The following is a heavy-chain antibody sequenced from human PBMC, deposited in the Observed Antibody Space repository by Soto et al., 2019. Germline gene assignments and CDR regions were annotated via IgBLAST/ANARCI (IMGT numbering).Heavy chain of an antibody. V-gene: IGHV1-46*01. D-gene: IGHD6-19*01. J-gene: IGHJ5*02. CDR2: INPSGGST. CDR1: GYTFTSYY. Sequence: ASVKVSCKASGYTFTSYYMHWVRQAPGQGLEWMGIINPSGGSTSYAQKFQGRVTMTRDTSTSTVYMELSSLRSEDTAVYYCARDREQWLAKGWFDPWGQGTLVTSPQ. CDR3: ARDREQWLAKGWFDP.